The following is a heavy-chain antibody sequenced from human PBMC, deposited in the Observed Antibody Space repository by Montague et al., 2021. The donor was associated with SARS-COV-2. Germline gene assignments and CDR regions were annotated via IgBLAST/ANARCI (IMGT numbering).Heavy chain of an antibody. CDR1: GFTFSSYV. CDR2: IWYDGSNK. V-gene: IGHV3-33*01. CDR3: ARVASYYYGMDV. J-gene: IGHJ6*02. Sequence: SLRLSCAASGFTFSSYVMHWVRQAPGKGLEWVAVIWYDGSNKYYADSVKGRFTISRDNSKNTLYLQMNSLRAEDTAVYYCARVASYYYGMDVWGQGTTVTVSS.